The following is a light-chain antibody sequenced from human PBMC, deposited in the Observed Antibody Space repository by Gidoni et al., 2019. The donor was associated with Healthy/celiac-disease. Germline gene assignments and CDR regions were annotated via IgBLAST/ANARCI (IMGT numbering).Light chain of an antibody. J-gene: IGKJ2*04. CDR1: QSVRSSY. V-gene: IGKV3-20*01. CDR3: QQYGSSPPMCS. Sequence: EIVLTQSPGTLSLSPGERATLSCRASQSVRSSYLAWYQQKPGQAPRLLIYGASSRATGIPDRFSGSGSGTDFTLTISRLEPEDFAVYYCQQYGSSPPMCSFXQXTKLEIK. CDR2: GAS.